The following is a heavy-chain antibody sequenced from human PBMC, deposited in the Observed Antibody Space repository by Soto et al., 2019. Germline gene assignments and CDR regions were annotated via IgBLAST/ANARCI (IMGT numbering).Heavy chain of an antibody. CDR3: AKGAPHWYYYDSSGYTLFDY. V-gene: IGHV3-23*01. CDR2: ISGSGGST. Sequence: GGSLRLSCAASGFTFSSYAMSWVRQAPGKGLEWVSAISGSGGSTYYADSVKGRFTISRDNSKNTLYLQMNSLRAEDTAVYYCAKGAPHWYYYDSSGYTLFDYWGQGTLVTVSS. CDR1: GFTFSSYA. J-gene: IGHJ4*02. D-gene: IGHD3-22*01.